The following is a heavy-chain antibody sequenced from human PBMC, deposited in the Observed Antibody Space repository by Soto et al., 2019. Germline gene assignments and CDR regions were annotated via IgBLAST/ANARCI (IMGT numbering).Heavy chain of an antibody. CDR2: IIPILGIA. CDR1: GGTFSSYT. J-gene: IGHJ6*02. V-gene: IGHV1-69*02. CDR3: ARLTSYSTSYYYYGMDV. Sequence: ASVKVSCKASGGTFSSYTISWVRQAPGQGLEWMGRIIPILGIANYAQKFQGRVTITADKSTSTAYMELSSLRSEDTAVYYCARLTSYSTSYYYYGMDVWGQGTTVTVSS. D-gene: IGHD1-26*01.